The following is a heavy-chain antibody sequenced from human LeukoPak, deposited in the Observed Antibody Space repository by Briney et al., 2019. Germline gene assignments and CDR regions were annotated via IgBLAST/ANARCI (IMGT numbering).Heavy chain of an antibody. CDR2: IYSGGST. CDR3: ARDLLEWYFDY. CDR1: GLTVSSTY. D-gene: IGHD3-3*01. V-gene: IGHV3-66*01. Sequence: PGGSLRLSCAASGLTVSSTYMSWVRQTPGKGLERVSVIYSGGSTYYADSVKGRFTISRDNSKNTLYLQMNSLRAEDTAVYYCARDLLEWYFDYWGQGTLVTVSS. J-gene: IGHJ4*02.